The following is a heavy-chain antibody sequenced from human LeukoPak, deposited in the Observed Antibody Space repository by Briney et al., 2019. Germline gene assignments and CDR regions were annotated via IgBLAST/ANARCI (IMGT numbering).Heavy chain of an antibody. J-gene: IGHJ4*02. Sequence: ASEKVSCKASGYSFTSYGISWGRQAHRQGLERMGWISAYNGNTNYAQKLQSRVTMTTDTSTSTAYMELRSLRSDDTAVYYCARGVGATKRNDYWGQGTLVTVSS. V-gene: IGHV1-18*01. CDR2: ISAYNGNT. D-gene: IGHD1-26*01. CDR3: ARGVGATKRNDY. CDR1: GYSFTSYG.